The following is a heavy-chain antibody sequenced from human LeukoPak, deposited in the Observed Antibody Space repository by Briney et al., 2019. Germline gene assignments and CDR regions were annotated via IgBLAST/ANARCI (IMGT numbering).Heavy chain of an antibody. CDR2: ISGSGGTT. CDR3: AKVRGPSSGCTDY. D-gene: IGHD6-25*01. V-gene: IGHV3-23*01. J-gene: IGHJ4*02. Sequence: GGSLRLSCAASGFTFSNAWMSWVRQAPGKGLEWVSAISGSGGTTYYADSVRGRFTISRDNSKNTLYVQMNSLRAEDTAVYYCAKVRGPSSGCTDYWGQGTLVTVSS. CDR1: GFTFSNAW.